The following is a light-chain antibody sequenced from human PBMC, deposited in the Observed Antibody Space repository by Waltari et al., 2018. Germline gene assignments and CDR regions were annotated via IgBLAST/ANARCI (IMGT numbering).Light chain of an antibody. CDR3: QQYYRSRT. CDR1: QSVFYRSDNKNY. V-gene: IGKV4-1*01. J-gene: IGKJ1*01. CDR2: WAS. Sequence: DIVMTQSPDSLAVSLGERATIDCKSSQSVFYRSDNKNYLAWYQHKPGQPPKLLFYWASTLESGVPDRFSASVSGTDFTLTINNLQAEDVAVYYCQQYYRSRTFGQGTKVEIK.